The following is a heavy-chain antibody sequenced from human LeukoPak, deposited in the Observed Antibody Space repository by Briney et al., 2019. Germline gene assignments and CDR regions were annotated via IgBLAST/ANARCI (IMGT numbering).Heavy chain of an antibody. D-gene: IGHD2-15*01. CDR3: ATDPSSYCSGGYCFLSY. J-gene: IGHJ4*02. CDR2: IKSKPDGGTT. V-gene: IGHV3-15*01. CDR1: GFTFTNAW. Sequence: GGSLRLSCAASGFTFTNAWMSWVRQGPGKGLEWVGRIKSKPDGGTTDYAAPVKGRFTISRDDSKNTLYLQMNYLRTEDTAVYYCATDPSSYCSGGYCFLSYWGQGTLVTVSS.